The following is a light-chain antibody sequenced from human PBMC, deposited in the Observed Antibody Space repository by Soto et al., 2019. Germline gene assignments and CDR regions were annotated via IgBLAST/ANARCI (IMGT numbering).Light chain of an antibody. J-gene: IGKJ5*01. CDR3: QQYGSSSIT. CDR2: GAS. V-gene: IGKV3-20*01. CDR1: QSVSSK. Sequence: ETVMTQSPATPSVSPGERASLSCSASQSVSSKLAWYQQKPGQAPRLLIYGASTRATGIPDRFSGSGSGTDFTLTISRLEPEDFAVYYCQQYGSSSITFGQGTRLEIK.